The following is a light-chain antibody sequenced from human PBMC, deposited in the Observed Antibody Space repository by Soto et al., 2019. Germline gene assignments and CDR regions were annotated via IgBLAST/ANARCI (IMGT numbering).Light chain of an antibody. V-gene: IGLV2-8*01. Sequence: QSALTQPPSAPGSPGQSVTISCTGPASDVGDYNYVSWYQQHPGKAPKLMIYEVSKRPSGVPDRFSGSKSGNTASLTVSGLQAEDEANYYCSSYTGSSYVFGTGTKLTVL. J-gene: IGLJ1*01. CDR2: EVS. CDR3: SSYTGSSYV. CDR1: ASDVGDYNY.